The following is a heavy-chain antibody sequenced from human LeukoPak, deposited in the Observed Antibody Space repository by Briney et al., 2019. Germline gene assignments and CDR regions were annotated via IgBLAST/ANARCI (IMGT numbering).Heavy chain of an antibody. CDR2: MNPNSGNT. CDR3: ARGASRSYWFDP. V-gene: IGHV1-8*01. Sequence: ASVKVSCKASGYTFTSYDINWVRQATGQGLEWMGWMNPNSGNTGYAQKFQGRVTMTRNTSISTAYMELNSLRSEDTAVYYCARGASRSYWFDPWGQGTLVTVSS. J-gene: IGHJ5*02. D-gene: IGHD3-16*02. CDR1: GYTFTSYD.